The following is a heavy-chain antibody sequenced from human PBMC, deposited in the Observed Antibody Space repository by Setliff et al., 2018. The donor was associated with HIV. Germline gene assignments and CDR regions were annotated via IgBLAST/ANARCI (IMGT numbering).Heavy chain of an antibody. V-gene: IGHV1-18*01. CDR3: ARGTTPLGWFDP. D-gene: IGHD2-2*01. CDR1: GYSFTSYG. CDR2: ISAYNVNT. Sequence: ASVKVSCKASGYSFTSYGVSWVRQAPGQGLEWMGWISAYNVNTNYAQKLQGRVTMTTDTSTSTAYMELRSLRSDDTAVYYCARGTTPLGWFDPWGQGTLVNRLL. J-gene: IGHJ5*02.